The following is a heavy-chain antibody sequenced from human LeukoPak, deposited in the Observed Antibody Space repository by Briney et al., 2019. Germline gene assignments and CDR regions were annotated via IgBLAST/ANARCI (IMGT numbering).Heavy chain of an antibody. CDR1: GFTFSSYW. D-gene: IGHD3-16*01. CDR2: IKQDASEK. V-gene: IGHV3-7*01. Sequence: PGGSLRLSCAASGFTFSSYWMTWVRQAPGKGLEWVANIKQDASEKYYVDSVKGRFTISRDNAKNSLNLQMNSLRVEDTAVYYCARGEGGSWFDPWGQGTLVTVSS. J-gene: IGHJ5*02. CDR3: ARGEGGSWFDP.